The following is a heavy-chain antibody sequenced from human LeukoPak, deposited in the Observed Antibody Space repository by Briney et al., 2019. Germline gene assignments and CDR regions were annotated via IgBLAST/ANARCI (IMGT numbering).Heavy chain of an antibody. D-gene: IGHD3-22*01. V-gene: IGHV4-4*02. J-gene: IGHJ3*02. CDR1: GGSISSSNW. CDR2: IYHSEST. Sequence: PSETLSLTCAVSGGSISSSNWWSWVRQPPGKGLEWIGEIYHSESTYYNPSLKSRVTISVDTSKNQFSLKVTSVTAADTAVYYCAREGRYDSSGMDAFDIWGQGTMVTVSS. CDR3: AREGRYDSSGMDAFDI.